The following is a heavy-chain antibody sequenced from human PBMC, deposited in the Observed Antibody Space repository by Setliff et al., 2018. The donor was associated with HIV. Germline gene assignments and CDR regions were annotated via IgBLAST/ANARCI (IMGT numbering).Heavy chain of an antibody. V-gene: IGHV3-23*01. J-gene: IGHJ3*02. CDR2: ISGRGTNT. Sequence: PGGSLRLSCAASGFTFSNFAINWVRQAPGKGLEWVSTISGRGTNTYYADSVKGRFTISRDNSKNTLSLQLNSLTAEDSAVYYCARDQGYKYGDVFDIWGRGTKVT. CDR1: GFTFSNFA. D-gene: IGHD5-18*01. CDR3: ARDQGYKYGDVFDI.